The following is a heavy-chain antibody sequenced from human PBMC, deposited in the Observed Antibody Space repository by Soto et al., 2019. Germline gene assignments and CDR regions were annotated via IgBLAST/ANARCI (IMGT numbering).Heavy chain of an antibody. CDR3: PRSTPGNPFDI. D-gene: IGHD3-10*01. CDR1: GFSFTSYT. J-gene: IGHJ3*02. V-gene: IGHV3-21*06. Sequence: EVQLVESGGGLVKPGESLRVSCAASGFSFTSYTMNWVRQTPGKGLEWVASISAGGRSIYYADSLKGRSTVSRDNAKSSLYLQMNSLRADYTAIYCCPRSTPGNPFDIWGQGTMVTVSA. CDR2: ISAGGRSI.